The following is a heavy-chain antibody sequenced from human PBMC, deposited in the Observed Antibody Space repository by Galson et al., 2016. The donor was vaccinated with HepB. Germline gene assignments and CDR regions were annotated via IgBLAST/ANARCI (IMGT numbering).Heavy chain of an antibody. D-gene: IGHD1-7*01. J-gene: IGHJ4*02. Sequence: CAISGDSVSSTSANWNWIRQSPSRGLEWLGRTYYKSKWYNGYAVSVQSRITINPDTSKNQFSLQLDSMTPEDTAVYYCARTSPFNTGTFDYWGQGTLVTVSS. CDR3: ARTSPFNTGTFDY. CDR2: TYYKSKWYN. CDR1: GDSVSSTSAN. V-gene: IGHV6-1*01.